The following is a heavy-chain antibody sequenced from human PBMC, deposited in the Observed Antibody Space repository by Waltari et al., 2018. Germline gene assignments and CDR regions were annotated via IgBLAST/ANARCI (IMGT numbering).Heavy chain of an antibody. D-gene: IGHD3-3*01. V-gene: IGHV3-21*01. CDR2: ISSSSSYI. CDR1: GFTFSSYS. J-gene: IGHJ4*02. CDR3: ARGLSGPIDY. Sequence: EVQLVESGGGLVKPGGSLRLSCAASGFTFSSYSMNWVRQAPGKGLELVSSISSSSSYIYYADSVKGRFTISRDNAKNSLYLQMNSLRAEDTAVYYCARGLSGPIDYWGQGTLVTVSS.